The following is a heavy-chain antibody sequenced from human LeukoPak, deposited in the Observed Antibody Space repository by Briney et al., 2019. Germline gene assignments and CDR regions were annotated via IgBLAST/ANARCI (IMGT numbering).Heavy chain of an antibody. CDR3: AKDRDYGDLGVGFDF. J-gene: IGHJ4*02. CDR2: ISWNSDTI. Sequence: GGSLRLSCAASGFTFDDYAMHWVRQAPGKGLVWVSGISWNSDTIAYAGSVKGRFTISRDNAKNSLYLQMNSLRAEDTALYYCAKDRDYGDLGVGFDFWGQGTLVTVSS. V-gene: IGHV3-9*01. CDR1: GFTFDDYA. D-gene: IGHD4-17*01.